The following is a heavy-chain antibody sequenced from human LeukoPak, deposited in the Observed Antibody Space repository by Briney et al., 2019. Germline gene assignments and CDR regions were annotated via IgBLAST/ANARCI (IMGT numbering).Heavy chain of an antibody. V-gene: IGHV3-30*18. Sequence: PGGSLRLSCAASGFTFSSYAMSWVRQAPGKGLEWVAVISYDGSNKYYADSVKGRFTISRDNSKNTLHLQMNSLRAEDTAVYYCAKDERFDYWGQGTLVTVSS. J-gene: IGHJ4*02. CDR2: ISYDGSNK. CDR1: GFTFSSYA. D-gene: IGHD1-1*01. CDR3: AKDERFDY.